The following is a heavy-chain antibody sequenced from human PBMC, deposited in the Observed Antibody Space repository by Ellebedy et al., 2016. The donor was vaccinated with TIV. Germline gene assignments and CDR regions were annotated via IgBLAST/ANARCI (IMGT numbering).Heavy chain of an antibody. V-gene: IGHV3-23*01. Sequence: GESLKISXAASGFTFSSYAMSWVRQAPGKGLEWVSAISGSGGSTYYADSVKGRFTISRDNSKNTLYLQMNSLRAEDTAVYYCASGSDFDYWGQGTLVTVSS. J-gene: IGHJ4*02. CDR3: ASGSDFDY. CDR1: GFTFSSYA. D-gene: IGHD1-26*01. CDR2: ISGSGGST.